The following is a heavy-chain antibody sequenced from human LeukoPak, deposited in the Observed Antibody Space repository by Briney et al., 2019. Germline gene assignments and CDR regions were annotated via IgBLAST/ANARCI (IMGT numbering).Heavy chain of an antibody. J-gene: IGHJ6*02. Sequence: GGSLRLSCAASGFTFSSYSMNWVRQAPGKGLEWVSYISVSTSTIYYADSVKGRFTISRDNAKNSLYLQMSSLRDEDTAVYYCARVVYGGNLYYYYGMDVWGQGTTVTVSS. D-gene: IGHD4-23*01. CDR2: ISVSTSTI. CDR3: ARVVYGGNLYYYYGMDV. V-gene: IGHV3-48*02. CDR1: GFTFSSYS.